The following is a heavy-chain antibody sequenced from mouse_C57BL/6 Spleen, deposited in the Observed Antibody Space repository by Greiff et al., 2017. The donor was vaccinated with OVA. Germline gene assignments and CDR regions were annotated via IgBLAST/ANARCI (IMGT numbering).Heavy chain of an antibody. CDR3: TNWDVFAY. D-gene: IGHD4-1*01. V-gene: IGHV1-5*01. J-gene: IGHJ3*01. Sequence: VHVKQSGTVLARPGASVKMSCKTSGYTFTSYWMRWAKQRPGQGLEWIGAIYPGDSYTSYNQKFKGKAKLTAVTSASTAYMELSSLTNEDSAVYYCTNWDVFAYWGQGTLVTVSA. CDR2: IYPGDSYT. CDR1: GYTFTSYW.